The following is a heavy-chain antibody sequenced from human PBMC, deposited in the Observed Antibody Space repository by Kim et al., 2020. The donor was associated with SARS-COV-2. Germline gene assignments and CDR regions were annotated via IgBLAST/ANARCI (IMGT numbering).Heavy chain of an antibody. V-gene: IGHV3-7*03. J-gene: IGHJ1*01. D-gene: IGHD1-1*01. Sequence: GGSLRLSCAASGFTFGSYWMTWVRQAPGKGLEWVANIKQDGTQQYYVDSVRGRFTVSRDGANMYLQMNSLRAEDTAVYHCARTLTGTTESFEYWGRGTLV. CDR2: IKQDGTQQ. CDR3: ARTLTGTTESFEY. CDR1: GFTFGSYW.